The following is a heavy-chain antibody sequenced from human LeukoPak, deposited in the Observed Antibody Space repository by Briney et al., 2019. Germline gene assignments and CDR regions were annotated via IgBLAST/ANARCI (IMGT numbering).Heavy chain of an antibody. J-gene: IGHJ4*02. V-gene: IGHV4-59*12. D-gene: IGHD3-22*01. CDR3: ARDGDGSGYYFDF. Sequence: SETLSLTCTVSGGSISSSYWSWIRQSPGKGLEWIGYIHYSGTTNYNPSLKGRVTISVDTSKNQFSLKLSSVTAADTAVYYCARDGDGSGYYFDFWGQGTLVTVSS. CDR2: IHYSGTT. CDR1: GGSISSSY.